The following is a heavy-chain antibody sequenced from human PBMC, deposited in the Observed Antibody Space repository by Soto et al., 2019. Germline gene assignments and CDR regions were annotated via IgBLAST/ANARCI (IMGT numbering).Heavy chain of an antibody. D-gene: IGHD3-16*01. V-gene: IGHV5-51*01. J-gene: IGHJ6*02. CDR3: ARLSRASFALDV. CDR1: GYRFTSYW. Sequence: PGESLKISCRTSGYRFTSYWIAWVRQMPGKGLEWMGIIFPSDSDTRYSPSFQGQVTISADRSTSTVFLQWASLKASDTAVYYCARLSRASFALDVWGQGTTVTVSS. CDR2: IFPSDSDT.